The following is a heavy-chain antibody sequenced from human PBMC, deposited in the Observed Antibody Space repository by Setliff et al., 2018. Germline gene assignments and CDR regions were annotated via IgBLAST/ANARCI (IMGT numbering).Heavy chain of an antibody. D-gene: IGHD3-22*01. CDR3: ARLALTGYDSSAGWAFDI. V-gene: IGHV3-48*01. J-gene: IGHJ3*02. CDR2: ISTSSSTI. CDR1: GFTFSSHG. Sequence: GGSLRLSCVASGFTFSSHGMTWVRLAPGKGLEWISYISTSSSTIYYADSVKGRFTISRDNANHTLYLQMNSLRADDTAVYYCARLALTGYDSSAGWAFDIWGQGTMVTVSS.